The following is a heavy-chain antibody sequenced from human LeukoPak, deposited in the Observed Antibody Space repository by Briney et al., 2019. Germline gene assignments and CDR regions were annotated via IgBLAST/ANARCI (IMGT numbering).Heavy chain of an antibody. CDR3: ARDLMYYYDSSGYYNWFDP. CDR2: INPNSGGT. V-gene: IGHV1-2*02. D-gene: IGHD3-22*01. Sequence: EALVKVSYKASGYTFTGYYMHWVRRAPGQGLEWMGWINPNSGGTNYAQKFQGRVTMTRDTSISTAYMELSRLRSDDTAVYYCARDLMYYYDSSGYYNWFDPWGQGTLVTVSS. J-gene: IGHJ5*02. CDR1: GYTFTGYY.